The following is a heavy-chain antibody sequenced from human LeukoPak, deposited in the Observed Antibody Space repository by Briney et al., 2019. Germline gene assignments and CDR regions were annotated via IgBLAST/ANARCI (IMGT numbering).Heavy chain of an antibody. Sequence: GGSLRLSCAASGFTFSSYGMHWVRQAPGKGLGWVAVISYDGSNKYYADSVKGRFTISRDNSKNTLYLQMNSLRAEDTAVYYCTTDPDVGADYYFDYWGQGTLVTVSS. V-gene: IGHV3-30*03. J-gene: IGHJ4*02. CDR3: TTDPDVGADYYFDY. CDR2: ISYDGSNK. CDR1: GFTFSSYG. D-gene: IGHD1-26*01.